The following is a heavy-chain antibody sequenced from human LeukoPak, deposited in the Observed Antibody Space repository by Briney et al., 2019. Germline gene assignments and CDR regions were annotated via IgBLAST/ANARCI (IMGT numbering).Heavy chain of an antibody. J-gene: IGHJ4*02. D-gene: IGHD3-3*01. Sequence: PSETLSLTCTVSGGSIRSSSHNWDWIPQPPGKGLEYIGSIFYSGSTYYNPSLTSRVTISVDTSKNQFSLKLSSVTGADTAVYYCARRPKQPGFWSGYVDYWGQGILVTVST. CDR3: ARRPKQPGFWSGYVDY. CDR1: GGSIRSSSHN. V-gene: IGHV4-39*01. CDR2: IFYSGST.